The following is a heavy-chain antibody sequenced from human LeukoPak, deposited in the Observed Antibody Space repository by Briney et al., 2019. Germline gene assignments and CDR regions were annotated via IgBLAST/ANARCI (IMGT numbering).Heavy chain of an antibody. CDR3: ARSTHFDY. CDR1: GGSFSGYY. CDR2: INHSGST. J-gene: IGHJ4*02. V-gene: IGHV4-34*01. Sequence: TETLSLTCAVYGGSFSGYYWSWIRQPPGKGLEWIGEINHSGSTNYNPSLKSRVTISVDTSKNRFSLKLSSVTAADTAVYYCARSTHFDYWGQGTLVTVSS.